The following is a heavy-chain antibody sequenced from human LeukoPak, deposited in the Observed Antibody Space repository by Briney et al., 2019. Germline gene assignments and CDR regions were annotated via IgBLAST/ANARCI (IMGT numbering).Heavy chain of an antibody. Sequence: PGGSLRLSCAVSGLTFSSYAMSWVRQAPGKGLEWVSAISGSGGSTYYADSVKGRSTISRDNSKNTLYLQMNSLRAEDTTVYYCAKVKQQLVYFDYGGQGTLVTVSS. CDR3: AKVKQQLVYFDY. D-gene: IGHD6-13*01. CDR1: GLTFSSYA. J-gene: IGHJ4*02. V-gene: IGHV3-23*01. CDR2: ISGSGGST.